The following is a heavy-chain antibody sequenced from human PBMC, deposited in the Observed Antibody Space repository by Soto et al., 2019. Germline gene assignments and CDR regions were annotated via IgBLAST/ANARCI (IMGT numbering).Heavy chain of an antibody. J-gene: IGHJ4*01. Sequence: QVQLVESGGGVVQPGRSLRLSCAASGFPFTSYGMHWVREGPDKRLEWVAIISYDGSDKYYADSVKGRFTISRDNSKNTLYLQINSLRPEDTALYYCVGGQYYFDYRGHGTLVIVSS. CDR3: VGGQYYFDY. D-gene: IGHD3-10*01. CDR1: GFPFTSYG. CDR2: ISYDGSDK. V-gene: IGHV3-30*03.